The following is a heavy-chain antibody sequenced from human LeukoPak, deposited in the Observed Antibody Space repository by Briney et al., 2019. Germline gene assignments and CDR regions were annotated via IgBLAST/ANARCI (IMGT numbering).Heavy chain of an antibody. CDR3: ARGPYYDFWSGYYGVGYYYYMDV. Sequence: ASVKVSCKASGGTFSNFAISWVRQAPGQGLEWMGWISAYNGNTNYAQKLQGRVTMTTDTSTSTAYMELRSLRSDDTAVYYCARGPYYDFWSGYYGVGYYYYMDVWGKGTTVTVSS. D-gene: IGHD3-3*01. CDR2: ISAYNGNT. V-gene: IGHV1-18*01. CDR1: GGTFSNFA. J-gene: IGHJ6*03.